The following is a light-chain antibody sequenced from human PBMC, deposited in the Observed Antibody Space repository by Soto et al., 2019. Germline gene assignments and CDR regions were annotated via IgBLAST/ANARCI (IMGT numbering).Light chain of an antibody. CDR1: SSDVGGYNY. CDR3: TSYTGSGIDTSV. Sequence: QSVLTQPASVSGSPGQSITISCTGTSSDVGGYNYVSWYQQHSGKAPKLMIYDVSNRPSGISNRFSGSKSGDTASLTISGLQAEDEADYYCTSYTGSGIDTSVFGTGTKVTVL. V-gene: IGLV2-14*03. CDR2: DVS. J-gene: IGLJ1*01.